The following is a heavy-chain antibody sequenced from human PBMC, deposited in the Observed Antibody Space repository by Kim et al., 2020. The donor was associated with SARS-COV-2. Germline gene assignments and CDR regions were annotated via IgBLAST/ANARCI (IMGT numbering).Heavy chain of an antibody. V-gene: IGHV4-34*01. D-gene: IGHD5-12*01. Sequence: SLKSRVTISVDTSKNQFSLKLSSVTAADTAVYYCARGPLRYYYYYYGMDVWGQGTTVTVSS. CDR3: ARGPLRYYYYYYGMDV. J-gene: IGHJ6*02.